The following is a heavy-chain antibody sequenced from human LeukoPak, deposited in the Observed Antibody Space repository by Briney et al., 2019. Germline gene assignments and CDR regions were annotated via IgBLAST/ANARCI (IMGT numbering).Heavy chain of an antibody. CDR1: GFTFSSYA. D-gene: IGHD3-22*01. J-gene: IGHJ4*02. V-gene: IGHV3-30*01. Sequence: GRSLRLSCAASGFTFSSYAMHWVRQAPGKGLEWVAVISYDGSNKYYADSVKGRFTISGDNSKNTLYLQMNSLRAEDTAVYYCARDLQYYDSSGYFDYWGQGTLVTVSS. CDR3: ARDLQYYDSSGYFDY. CDR2: ISYDGSNK.